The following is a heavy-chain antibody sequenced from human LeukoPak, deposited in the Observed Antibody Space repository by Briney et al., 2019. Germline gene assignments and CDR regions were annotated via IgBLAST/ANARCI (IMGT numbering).Heavy chain of an antibody. D-gene: IGHD3-22*01. J-gene: IGHJ1*01. V-gene: IGHV1-24*01. CDR2: FDPEDGET. CDR1: GYTLTELS. CDR3: ATGQYYYDSSGFSPPAEYFQH. Sequence: ASVTVSCKVSGYTLTELSKHWVRQAPGKGLEWMGGFDPEDGETIYAQKFQGRVTMTEDTSTDTAYMELSSLRSEDTAVYYCATGQYYYDSSGFSPPAEYFQHWGQGTLVTVSS.